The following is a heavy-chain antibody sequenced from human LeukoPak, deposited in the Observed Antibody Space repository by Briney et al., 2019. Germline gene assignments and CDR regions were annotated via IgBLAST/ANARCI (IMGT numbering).Heavy chain of an antibody. CDR2: ISSSGSTI. Sequence: PGGSLRLSCAASGFTICSFEMNWVRQAPGLGLEWVSYISSSGSTIYYADSVKGRFTISRDNAKISLYLQMNSLRAEDTAVYYCARNLSAAGTWYYYYYGMDVWGKGTTVTVSS. D-gene: IGHD6-13*01. CDR1: GFTICSFE. J-gene: IGHJ6*04. V-gene: IGHV3-48*03. CDR3: ARNLSAAGTWYYYYYGMDV.